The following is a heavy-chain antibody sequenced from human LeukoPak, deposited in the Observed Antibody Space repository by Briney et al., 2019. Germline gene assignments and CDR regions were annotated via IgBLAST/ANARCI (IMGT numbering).Heavy chain of an antibody. D-gene: IGHD3-10*01. J-gene: IGHJ4*02. CDR3: ARKSSRFGEPH. Sequence: GGSLRLSCTASGLTFSNYAMHWVRQAPGKGLEWIAFISYDGKDKSYADSVKGRFTISRDNSKNALYLQMNSLRAEDTAVYYCARKSSRFGEPHWGQGTLVTVSS. V-gene: IGHV3-30*07. CDR1: GLTFSNYA. CDR2: ISYDGKDK.